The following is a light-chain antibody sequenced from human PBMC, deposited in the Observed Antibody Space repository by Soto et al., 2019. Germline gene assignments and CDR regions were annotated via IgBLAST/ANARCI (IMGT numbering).Light chain of an antibody. J-gene: IGKJ2*01. CDR1: QSVSRNS. V-gene: IGKV3-20*01. Sequence: EIVLTQSPGTLSLAPGERTTLSCRASQSVSRNSLAWYQQRPGQPPRVLIYAASSRSTGVPDRFSGSGSGTDFTLSISRLEPEDFAVYFWQQKCDSFTFGQGTKLEIK. CDR2: AAS. CDR3: QQKCDSFT.